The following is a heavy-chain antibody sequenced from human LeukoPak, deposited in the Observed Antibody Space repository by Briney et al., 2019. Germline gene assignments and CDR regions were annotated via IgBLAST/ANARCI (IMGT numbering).Heavy chain of an antibody. J-gene: IGHJ6*02. CDR2: INHSGST. D-gene: IGHD6-13*01. CDR3: ARDDRSSWYYYGMDV. Sequence: SETLSLTCAVYGGSFSGYYWSRIRQPPGKGLEWIGEINHSGSTNYNPSLKSRVTISVDTSKNQFSLKLSSVTAADTAVYYCARDDRSSWYYYGMDVWGQGTTVTVSS. CDR1: GGSFSGYY. V-gene: IGHV4-34*01.